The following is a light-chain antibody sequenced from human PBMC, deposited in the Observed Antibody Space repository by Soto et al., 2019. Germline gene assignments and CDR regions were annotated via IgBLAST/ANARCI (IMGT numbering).Light chain of an antibody. CDR3: QQYESSPFT. CDR1: QSLSNFF. CDR2: GTS. V-gene: IGKV3-20*01. Sequence: EIVLTQSPGILSLSPGEGATLSCRASQSLSNFFLAWYQQKPGQAPRLLIYGTSIRATGIPDRFSGSGSETDFTLTVNRLEPEDFAVYYCQQYESSPFTFGQGTRLEIK. J-gene: IGKJ5*01.